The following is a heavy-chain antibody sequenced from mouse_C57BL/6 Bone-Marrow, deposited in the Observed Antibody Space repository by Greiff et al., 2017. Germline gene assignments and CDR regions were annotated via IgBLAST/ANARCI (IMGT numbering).Heavy chain of an antibody. CDR2: IYPSDSET. Sequence: VQLQQPGAELVRPGSSVKLSCKASGYTFTSYWMDWVQQRPGQGLEWIGNIYPSDSETHYNQKFKDKSTLTVDKSSSTAYMQLSSLTSEDSAVYYCARSDGGGWLLPFDYWGQGTTLTVSS. CDR1: GYTFTSYW. D-gene: IGHD2-3*01. CDR3: ARSDGGGWLLPFDY. V-gene: IGHV1-61*01. J-gene: IGHJ2*01.